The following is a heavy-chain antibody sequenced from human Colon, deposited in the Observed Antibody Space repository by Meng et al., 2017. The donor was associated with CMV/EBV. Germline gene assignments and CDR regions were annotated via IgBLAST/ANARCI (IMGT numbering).Heavy chain of an antibody. J-gene: IGHJ6*02. CDR1: GFTFSSYS. CDR3: AKTVTTNYYYGMDV. D-gene: IGHD4-17*01. CDR2: IWYDGSNK. Sequence: GGSLRLSCAASGFTFSSYSMNWVRQAPGKGLEWVAVIWYDGSNKYYADSVKGRFTISRDNSKNTLYLQMNSLRAEDTAVYYCAKTVTTNYYYGMDVWGQGTTVTVSS. V-gene: IGHV3-33*08.